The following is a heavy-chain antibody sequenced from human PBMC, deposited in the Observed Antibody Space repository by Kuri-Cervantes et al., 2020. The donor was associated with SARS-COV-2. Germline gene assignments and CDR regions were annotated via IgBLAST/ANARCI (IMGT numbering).Heavy chain of an antibody. CDR3: AKEGPTGYYDSSGYYYFGY. D-gene: IGHD3-22*01. CDR1: GFTFSSYA. V-gene: IGHV3-23*01. CDR2: ISGSGGST. J-gene: IGHJ4*02. Sequence: GGSLRLSCAASGFTFSSYAMSWVRQAPGKGLEWVSAISGSGGSTYYADSVKGRFTISRDNSKNTLYLQMNSLRAEDTAVYYCAKEGPTGYYDSSGYYYFGYWGQGTLVTVSS.